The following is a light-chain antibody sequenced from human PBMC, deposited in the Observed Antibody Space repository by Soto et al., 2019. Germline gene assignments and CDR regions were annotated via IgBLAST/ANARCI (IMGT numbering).Light chain of an antibody. CDR1: QSVSSSY. J-gene: IGKJ4*01. CDR2: GAS. V-gene: IGKV3D-20*02. CDR3: QQHSNWPLT. Sequence: EIVLTQSPGTLSLSPGERVTLSCRASQSVSSSYLAWYQQKPGQAPRLLIYGASSRATGIPDRFSGSGSGTDFTLTISSLEPEDFAVYYCQQHSNWPLTFGGGTKVDIK.